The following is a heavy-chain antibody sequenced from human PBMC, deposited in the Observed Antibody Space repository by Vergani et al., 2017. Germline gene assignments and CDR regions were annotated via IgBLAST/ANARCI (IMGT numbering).Heavy chain of an antibody. CDR1: GASIRSSNYN. Sequence: QLQLQESGPGLVKPSATLSLTCSVSGASIRSSNYNWGWNRQPPGQGVEWIGSIYYSGSTYANPSLKSRVTISVDTSKTPFSLKLSSVTAADTAVYFCARHSTLESLVSLGWIDPWGQGILVTVSS. CDR2: IYYSGST. D-gene: IGHD6-19*01. J-gene: IGHJ5*02. V-gene: IGHV4-39*01. CDR3: ARHSTLESLVSLGWIDP.